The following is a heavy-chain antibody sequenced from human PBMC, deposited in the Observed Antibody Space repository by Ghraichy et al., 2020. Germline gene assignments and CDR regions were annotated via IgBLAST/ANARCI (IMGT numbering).Heavy chain of an antibody. V-gene: IGHV4-39*07. Sequence: SETLSLTCSVSGGSISSSTYYWGWIRQPPGKGLEWIGSFYNSGSSYYNPSLQSRVTISADTSKNQFSLKLTSVTAADTAVYYCARVWNEYGGTYGMDVWGQGTAVTVSS. D-gene: IGHD4/OR15-4a*01. CDR1: GGSISSSTYY. CDR3: ARVWNEYGGTYGMDV. J-gene: IGHJ6*02. CDR2: FYNSGSS.